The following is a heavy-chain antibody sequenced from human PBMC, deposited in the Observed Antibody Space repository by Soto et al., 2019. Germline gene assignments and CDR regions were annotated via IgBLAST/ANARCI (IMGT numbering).Heavy chain of an antibody. CDR3: AKGSGSYYYYYDYMDV. Sequence: EVQLLESGGGLVQPGGSLRLSCAASGVPFSSYAMSWVRQAPGQGLEWVSAISGSGGSTYYADSVKGRFTISRDNSKNTLYLQMSSLGVEDTAVYYCAKGSGSYYYYYDYMDVWGKGTTVTVSS. CDR1: GVPFSSYA. J-gene: IGHJ6*03. CDR2: ISGSGGST. D-gene: IGHD1-26*01. V-gene: IGHV3-23*01.